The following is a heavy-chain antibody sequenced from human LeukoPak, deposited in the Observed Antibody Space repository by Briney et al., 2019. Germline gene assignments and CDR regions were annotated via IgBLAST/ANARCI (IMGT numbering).Heavy chain of an antibody. CDR2: FDPEDGET. D-gene: IGHD3-10*01. V-gene: IGHV1-24*01. J-gene: IGHJ6*02. Sequence: GASVKVSCKVSGYTLTELSMHWVRQAPGKGLGWMGGFDPEDGETINAQKFQGRVTITEDTSTDTAYMELSSLRSEDTAVYYCATYNPYYYGSGSYYNVPLYGMDVWGQGTTVTVSS. CDR1: GYTLTELS. CDR3: ATYNPYYYGSGSYYNVPLYGMDV.